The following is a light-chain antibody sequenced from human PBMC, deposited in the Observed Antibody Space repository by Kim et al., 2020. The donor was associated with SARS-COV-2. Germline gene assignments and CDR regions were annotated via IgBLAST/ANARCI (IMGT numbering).Light chain of an antibody. CDR1: SLRSYY. CDR3: NSRDSSGNRGV. V-gene: IGLV3-19*01. CDR2: GKN. Sequence: SSELTQDPAVSVALGQTVRITCQGDSLRSYYASWYQQKPGQAPVVVIYGKNNRPSGIPDRFSGSSSGNTASLTITGAQAEDEADYYCNSRDSSGNRGVFG. J-gene: IGLJ2*01.